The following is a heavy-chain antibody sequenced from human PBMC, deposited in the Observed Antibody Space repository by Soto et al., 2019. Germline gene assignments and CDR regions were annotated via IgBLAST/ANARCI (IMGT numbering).Heavy chain of an antibody. D-gene: IGHD4-17*01. V-gene: IGHV4-31*03. CDR3: ATLIDDYGDYSFGY. CDR1: GGSISSGGYY. CDR2: IYYSGST. Sequence: PSETLSLTCTVSGGSISSGGYYWSWIRQHPGKGLEWIGYIYYSGSTYYNPSLKSRVTISVDTSKNQFSLKLSSVTAADTAVYYCATLIDDYGDYSFGYWGQGTLVTVSS. J-gene: IGHJ4*02.